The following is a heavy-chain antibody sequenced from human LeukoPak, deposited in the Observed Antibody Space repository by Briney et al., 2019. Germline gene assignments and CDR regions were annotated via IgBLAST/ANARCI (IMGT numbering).Heavy chain of an antibody. Sequence: SETLSLTCTVSGGSIGSYYWSWIRQPPGKGLEWIGYIYYSGSTNYNPSLKSRVTISVDTSKNQFSLKLSSVTAADTAVYYCARDRVVVVPAASQGDYYYMDVWGKGTTVTVSS. CDR3: ARDRVVVVPAASQGDYYYMDV. J-gene: IGHJ6*03. D-gene: IGHD2-2*01. CDR1: GGSIGSYY. V-gene: IGHV4-59*12. CDR2: IYYSGST.